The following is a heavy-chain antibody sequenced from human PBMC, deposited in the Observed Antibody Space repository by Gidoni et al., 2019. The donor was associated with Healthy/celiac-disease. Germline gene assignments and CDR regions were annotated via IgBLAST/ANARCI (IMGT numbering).Heavy chain of an antibody. CDR1: GFTFSSYA. CDR2: ISYDGSNK. V-gene: IGHV3-30*04. J-gene: IGHJ4*02. CDR3: ARDDYSNYHFDY. D-gene: IGHD4-4*01. Sequence: QVQLVESGGGVVQPGRSLRLSCAASGFTFSSYAMHWVRQAPGKGLEWVAVISYDGSNKYYADSVKGRFTISRDNSKNTLYLQMNSLRAEDTAVYYCARDDYSNYHFDYWGQGTLVTVSS.